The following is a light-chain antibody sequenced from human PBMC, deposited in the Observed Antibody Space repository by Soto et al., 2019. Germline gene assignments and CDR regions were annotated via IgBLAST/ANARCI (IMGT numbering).Light chain of an antibody. CDR2: GVS. CDR1: SSDVGAYNY. J-gene: IGLJ1*01. Sequence: QSVLTPPASVSGSPGQSITISCTGTSSDVGAYNYVSWYQQYPGKAPKLMIYGVSNRPSGVSNRFSGSKSGNTASLTISGLQADDEPDYFCISHAVSTDVFGSQSKGTV. V-gene: IGLV2-14*01. CDR3: ISHAVSTDV.